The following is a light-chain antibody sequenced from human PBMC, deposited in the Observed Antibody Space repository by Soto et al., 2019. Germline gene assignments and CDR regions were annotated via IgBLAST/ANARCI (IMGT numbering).Light chain of an antibody. V-gene: IGLV2-11*01. CDR1: YSDVGTYNR. CDR3: CSYVGTYTYV. CDR2: DVN. Sequence: QSVLTQPASVSGSPGQSITISCTGTYSDVGTYNRVSWYQQSPGKAPKLIIYDVNKRPSGVPDRFSGSKSGNTASLTISGLQADDEADYYCCSYVGTYTYVFGTGTKVTVL. J-gene: IGLJ1*01.